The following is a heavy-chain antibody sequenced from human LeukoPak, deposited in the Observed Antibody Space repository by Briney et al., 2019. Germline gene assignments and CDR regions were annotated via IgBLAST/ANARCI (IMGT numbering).Heavy chain of an antibody. CDR3: ARGGPYSSGWSRGDY. CDR1: GYTFTIYY. CDR2: INPSGGST. J-gene: IGHJ4*02. D-gene: IGHD6-19*01. Sequence: ASVTVSFKASGYTFTIYYMHWVRQAPGQGLEWMGLINPSGGSTSYAQKFQGRVTMTRDTSTSTVYMELSSLRSEDTAVYYCARGGPYSSGWSRGDYWGQGTLVTVSS. V-gene: IGHV1-46*01.